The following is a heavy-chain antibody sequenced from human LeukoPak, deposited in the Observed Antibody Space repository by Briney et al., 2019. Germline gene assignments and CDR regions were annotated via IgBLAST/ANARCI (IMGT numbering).Heavy chain of an antibody. CDR2: ISGRSSSI. CDR1: QFTFSDFS. J-gene: IGHJ3*02. CDR3: SRWRTAHNRYDYEDAFDI. V-gene: IGHV3-11*04. Sequence: GGSLRLSCAASQFTFSDFSMTCVRQAPGKGLEWVLYISGRSSSIYHADSVKGRFTISRDNAKNSLYLQMNRLRAEDTAVYYYSRWRTAHNRYDYEDAFDIWGQGTLVTVSS. D-gene: IGHD5-12*01.